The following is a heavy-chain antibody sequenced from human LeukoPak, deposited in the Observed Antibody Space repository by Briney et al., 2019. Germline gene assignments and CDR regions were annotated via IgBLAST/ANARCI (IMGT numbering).Heavy chain of an antibody. V-gene: IGHV4-39*01. J-gene: IGHJ4*02. D-gene: IGHD3-3*01. CDR2: IYYSGST. CDR3: ARLWSGLRPPDY. CDR1: GGSNSSSTYF. Sequence: SETLSLTCSVSGGSNSSSTYFWGWIRQPPGKGLEWIGSIYYSGSTYSNPSLKSRVTISVDTSKSQFSLRLNSVTAADTSVYYCARLWSGLRPPDYWGQGTLVTVSS.